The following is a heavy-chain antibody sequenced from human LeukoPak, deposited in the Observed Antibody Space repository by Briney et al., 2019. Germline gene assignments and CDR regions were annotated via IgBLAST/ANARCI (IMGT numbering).Heavy chain of an antibody. J-gene: IGHJ4*02. CDR2: IWYDGSNK. D-gene: IGHD3-22*01. Sequence: GRSLRLSCAASGSTFSSYGMHWVRQAPGKGLEWVAVIWYDGSNKYYADSVKGRFTISRDNSKNTLYLQMNSLRAEDTAVYYCAREGYYDSPLLLDYWGQGTLVTVSS. V-gene: IGHV3-33*01. CDR1: GSTFSSYG. CDR3: AREGYYDSPLLLDY.